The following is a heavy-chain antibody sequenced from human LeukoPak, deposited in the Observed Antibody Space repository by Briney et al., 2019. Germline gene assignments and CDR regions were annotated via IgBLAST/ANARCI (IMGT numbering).Heavy chain of an antibody. CDR3: ARGPLYGAYPSDWFDP. D-gene: IGHD4-17*01. CDR2: MNPNSGNT. V-gene: IGHV1-8*02. Sequence: ASVKVSCKASGYTFTSYGISWVRQAPGQGLEWMGWMNPNSGNTGYAQKFQGRVTMTRNTSISTAYMELSSLRSEDTAVYYWARGPLYGAYPSDWFDPWGQGTLVTVSS. CDR1: GYTFTSYG. J-gene: IGHJ5*02.